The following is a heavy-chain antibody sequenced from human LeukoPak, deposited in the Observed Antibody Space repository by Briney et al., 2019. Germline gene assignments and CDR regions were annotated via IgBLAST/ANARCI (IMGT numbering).Heavy chain of an antibody. CDR3: AREKYYYDSSGYYMDV. D-gene: IGHD3-22*01. V-gene: IGHV1-69*05. J-gene: IGHJ6*03. Sequence: SVKVSCKASGGTFSSYAISWVRQAPGQGLEWMGGIIPIFGTANYAQKFQGRVTITTDESTSTAYMELSSLRSGDTAVYYCAREKYYYDSSGYYMDVWGKGTTVTVSS. CDR1: GGTFSSYA. CDR2: IIPIFGTA.